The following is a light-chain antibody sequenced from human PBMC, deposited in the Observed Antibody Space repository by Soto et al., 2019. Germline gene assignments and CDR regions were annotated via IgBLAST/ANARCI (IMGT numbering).Light chain of an antibody. V-gene: IGKV3-11*01. CDR1: QSVSSY. CDR3: QKRSNWPSIT. CDR2: DAS. J-gene: IGKJ5*01. Sequence: EIVLTQSPATLSLSPGERATLSCRASQSVSSYLAWYQQKPGQAPRLLIYDASNRATGIPARFSGSGSGTDFTLTINRLEPEDSAVYYCQKRSNWPSITFGQGTRLEIK.